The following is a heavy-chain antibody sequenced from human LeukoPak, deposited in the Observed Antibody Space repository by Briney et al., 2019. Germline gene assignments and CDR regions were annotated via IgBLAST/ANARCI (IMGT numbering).Heavy chain of an antibody. Sequence: PGESLKISCQGSGYTFTNYWIGWVRQMPGKGLEWMGIIFPGDSDARYRPAFQGQVTISADKSFSTAYLHWSGLKASDTAMYYCARLNCDAATCYTEDWGQGTLVTVSS. CDR1: GYTFTNYW. CDR2: IFPGDSDA. V-gene: IGHV5-51*01. CDR3: ARLNCDAATCYTED. D-gene: IGHD2-2*02. J-gene: IGHJ4*02.